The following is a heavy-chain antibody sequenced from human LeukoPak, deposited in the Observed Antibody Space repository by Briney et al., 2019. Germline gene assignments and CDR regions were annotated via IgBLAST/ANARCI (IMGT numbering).Heavy chain of an antibody. CDR1: GYTFTAYY. D-gene: IGHD2-15*01. Sequence: ASVKVSCKASGYTFTAYYMHWVRQAPRQGLEWMGWINPNNGGTNYAQKFQGRVTMTRDPSISTAYMELSRLRSDDTAVYYCARGGGYCSGGSCYVFYYAMDVWSQGTTVTVSS. CDR2: INPNNGGT. V-gene: IGHV1-2*02. J-gene: IGHJ6*02. CDR3: ARGGGYCSGGSCYVFYYAMDV.